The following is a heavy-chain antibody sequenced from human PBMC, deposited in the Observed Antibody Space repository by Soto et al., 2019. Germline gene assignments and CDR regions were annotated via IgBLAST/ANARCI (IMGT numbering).Heavy chain of an antibody. D-gene: IGHD4-4*01. Sequence: QVQVLQSGAEVKKPGASVKVYCKASEYTVTSYTMHWVRQAPGQRPEWMGWINGGNGNTKYSQKFQGRVTINRDTSESTDYMELSSLRSDDTAVYYCARELQGLYYFDYCGQGPLVTVSS. CDR1: EYTVTSYT. V-gene: IGHV1-3*01. CDR2: INGGNGNT. J-gene: IGHJ4*02. CDR3: ARELQGLYYFDY.